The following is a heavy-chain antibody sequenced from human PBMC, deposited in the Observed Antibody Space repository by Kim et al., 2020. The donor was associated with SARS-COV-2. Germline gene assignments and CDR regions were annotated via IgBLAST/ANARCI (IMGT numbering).Heavy chain of an antibody. V-gene: IGHV4-59*13. J-gene: IGHJ6*01. CDR3: ARDPARMVRGANYGMDV. CDR1: GGSISSYY. CDR2: IYYSGST. D-gene: IGHD3-10*01. Sequence: SETLSLTCTVSGGSISSYYWSWIRQPPGKGLEWIGYIYYSGSTNYNPSLKSRVTISVDTSKNQFSLKLSSVTAADTAVYYCARDPARMVRGANYGMDVWG.